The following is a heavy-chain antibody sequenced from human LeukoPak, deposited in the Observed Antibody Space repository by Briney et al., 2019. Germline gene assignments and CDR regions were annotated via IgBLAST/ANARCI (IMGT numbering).Heavy chain of an antibody. CDR2: ISSSSGTI. D-gene: IGHD2-2*01. CDR3: ARDHNYALDY. V-gene: IGHV3-48*01. J-gene: IGHJ4*02. CDR1: GFTFSSYS. Sequence: GGSLRLSCAASGFTFSSYSMNWVRQAPGKGLEWVSYISSSSGTINYADSVKGRFTISGDNARNSPYLQMNSLRGEDTAVYYCARDHNYALDYWGQGTLVTVSS.